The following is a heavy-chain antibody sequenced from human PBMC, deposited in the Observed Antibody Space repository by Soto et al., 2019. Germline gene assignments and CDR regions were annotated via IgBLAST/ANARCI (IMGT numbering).Heavy chain of an antibody. Sequence: GWSLRLSCAASGFSFSSYNMNWVRQAPGKGLEWVSCISSSSAYTYYADSVKGRFSISRDNAKNSLYLQVHSLRAEDTAVYYCDTHGHDGAYSNSGGGGYSGMDVWAQGPTVTVSS. D-gene: IGHD4-4*01. CDR1: GFSFSSYN. CDR2: ISSSSAYT. CDR3: DTHGHDGAYSNSGGGGYSGMDV. J-gene: IGHJ6*02. V-gene: IGHV3-21*04.